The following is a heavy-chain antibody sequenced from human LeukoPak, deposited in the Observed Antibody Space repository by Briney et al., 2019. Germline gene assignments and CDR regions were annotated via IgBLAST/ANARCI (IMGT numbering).Heavy chain of an antibody. CDR1: GGSFSAYY. CDR2: INHSGNT. J-gene: IGHJ6*03. D-gene: IGHD4-17*01. V-gene: IGHV4-34*01. CDR3: ARRGTGTVTNVGLYYYYYYMDV. Sequence: NPSETLSLTCAVYGGSFSAYYWSWIRQPPGKGLEWIGEINHSGNTNQNPSLKSRVTISVDTSKNQFSLKLSSVTAADTAVYYCARRGTGTVTNVGLYYYYYYMDVWGKGTTVAISS.